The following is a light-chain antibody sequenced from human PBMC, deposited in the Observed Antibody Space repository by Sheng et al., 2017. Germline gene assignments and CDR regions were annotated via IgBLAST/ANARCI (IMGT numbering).Light chain of an antibody. Sequence: ENVLTQSSDTLSLSPGERATLSCRASRSVSNNYLVWYQQKPGQAPRLLIYDISTRATGVPDRFSGSGSGTDFTLTISTLEPADFAVYYCQQRRNWPKTFGQGTKVEIK. CDR3: QQRRNWPKT. J-gene: IGKJ1*01. CDR1: RSVSNNY. V-gene: IGKV3D-20*02. CDR2: DIS.